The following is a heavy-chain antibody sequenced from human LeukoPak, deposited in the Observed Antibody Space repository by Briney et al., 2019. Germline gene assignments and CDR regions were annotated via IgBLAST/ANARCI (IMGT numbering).Heavy chain of an antibody. Sequence: PSETLSLTCPVSGVSFDDYYWSWVRQPPAKGLEWIGEINHSGYTNDSPSLKRRFTKPIDTSRKQFSLNLRSVTVADTAVYYCTRMTTGHDYWGQGTLVTVSS. CDR3: TRMTTGHDY. CDR2: INHSGYT. D-gene: IGHD4-17*01. CDR1: GVSFDDYY. V-gene: IGHV4-34*01. J-gene: IGHJ4*02.